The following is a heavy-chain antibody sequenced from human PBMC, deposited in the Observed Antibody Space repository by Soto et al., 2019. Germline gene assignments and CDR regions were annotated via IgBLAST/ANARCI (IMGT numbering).Heavy chain of an antibody. D-gene: IGHD4-4*01. CDR2: ISGSGGST. Sequence: GGSLRLSCAASGFTFSSYAMSWVRQAPGKGLEWVSAISGSGGSTYYADSVKGRFTISRDNSKNTLYLQMNSLRAEDTAVYYCAKSRGAGDHSNYEAANDAFDIWGQGTMVTVSS. CDR3: AKSRGAGDHSNYEAANDAFDI. V-gene: IGHV3-23*01. J-gene: IGHJ3*02. CDR1: GFTFSSYA.